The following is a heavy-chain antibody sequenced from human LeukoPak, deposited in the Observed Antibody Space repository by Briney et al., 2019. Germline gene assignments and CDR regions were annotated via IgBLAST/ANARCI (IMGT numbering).Heavy chain of an antibody. V-gene: IGHV4-34*01. Sequence: SETLSLTCAVSGGSFSGYYWSWVRQPPGKGLEWIGEINHSGSTNYNPSLKSRVTISVDTSKNQFSLKLSSVTAADTAVYYCARIRGGAFDIWGQGTMVTVSS. CDR2: INHSGST. D-gene: IGHD3-3*01. J-gene: IGHJ3*02. CDR1: GGSFSGYY. CDR3: ARIRGGAFDI.